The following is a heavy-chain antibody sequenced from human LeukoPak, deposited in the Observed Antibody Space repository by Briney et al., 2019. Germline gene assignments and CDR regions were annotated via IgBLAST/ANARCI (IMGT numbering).Heavy chain of an antibody. D-gene: IGHD6-13*01. V-gene: IGHV3-21*01. CDR2: ISSSSSYI. CDR1: GFTFSSYS. J-gene: IGHJ4*02. CDR3: ARHESGYSSPQFDY. Sequence: GGSLRLSCAASGFTFSSYSMNWVRQAPGKGLEWVSSISSSSSYIYYADSVKGRFTISRDNAKNSLYLQMNSLRAEDTAVYYCARHESGYSSPQFDYWGQGTLVTVSS.